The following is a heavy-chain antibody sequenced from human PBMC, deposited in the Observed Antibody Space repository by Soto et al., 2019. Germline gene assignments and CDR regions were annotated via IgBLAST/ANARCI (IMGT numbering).Heavy chain of an antibody. CDR2: IRSKAYGGTT. CDR3: TSYSSSWYYFDY. V-gene: IGHV3-49*03. CDR1: GLSIGQYA. J-gene: IGHJ4*02. Sequence: VVSRRLYCRACGLSIGQYAMSRLRQAPGKGLEWVGFIRSKAYGGTTEYAASVKGRFTISRDDSKSIAYLQMNSLKTEDTAVYYCTSYSSSWYYFDYWGQGTLVTVSS. D-gene: IGHD6-13*01.